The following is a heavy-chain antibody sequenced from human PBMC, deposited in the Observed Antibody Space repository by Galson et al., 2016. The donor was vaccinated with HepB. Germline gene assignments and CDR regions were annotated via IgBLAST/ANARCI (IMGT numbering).Heavy chain of an antibody. Sequence: SLRLSCAASGFTFSSYSMHWVRQAPGKGLEYVSGINSNGGRTYYTDPVKGRFTLSRDNSKKTVYLKMSSLRIEDTAVYFCVKEGYQELSDGAFDIWGQGTMVTVSS. J-gene: IGHJ3*02. D-gene: IGHD2-2*01. CDR1: GFTFSSYS. CDR2: INSNGGRT. CDR3: VKEGYQELSDGAFDI. V-gene: IGHV3-64D*06.